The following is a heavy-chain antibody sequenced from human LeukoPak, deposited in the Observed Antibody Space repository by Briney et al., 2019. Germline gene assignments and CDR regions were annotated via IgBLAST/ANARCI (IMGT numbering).Heavy chain of an antibody. J-gene: IGHJ4*02. CDR2: IKFDGSEK. CDR1: GFTFSSYW. D-gene: IGHD6-13*01. V-gene: IGHV3-7*01. Sequence: PGGSLRLSCAASGFTFSSYWMSWVRQAPGKGLEWVANIKFDGSEKYYVDSVKGRFTISRDNAKSSLHLQMNGLRAEDTAVYYCARDHSSSLGDCNYWGQGTLVTVSS. CDR3: ARDHSSSLGDCNY.